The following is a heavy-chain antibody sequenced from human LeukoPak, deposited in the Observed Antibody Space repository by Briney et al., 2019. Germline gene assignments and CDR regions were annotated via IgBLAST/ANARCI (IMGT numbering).Heavy chain of an antibody. Sequence: SVKVSCKASGGTFSSYAISWVRQAPGQGLEWMGGIIPIFGTANYAQKFQGRVTITADKSTSTAYMELSSQRSEDTAVYYCARESTGTTPWFDPWGQGTLVTVSS. CDR3: ARESTGTTPWFDP. CDR2: IIPIFGTA. J-gene: IGHJ5*02. D-gene: IGHD1-1*01. CDR1: GGTFSSYA. V-gene: IGHV1-69*06.